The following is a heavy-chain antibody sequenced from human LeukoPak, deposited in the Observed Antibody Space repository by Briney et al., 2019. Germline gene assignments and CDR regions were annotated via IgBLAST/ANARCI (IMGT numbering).Heavy chain of an antibody. CDR1: GFTFRNYM. J-gene: IGHJ4*02. V-gene: IGHV3-30*04. D-gene: IGHD4-17*01. CDR2: ILEDGSIQ. CDR3: AKDLDHDYDDYGLDY. Sequence: PGGSLRLSCAASGFTFRNYMMHWVRQAPGKGLDWVAVILEDGSIQHYADSVKGRFTISRDNSKNTLYLQMNSLRAEDTALYYCAKDLDHDYDDYGLDYWGQGTLVTVSS.